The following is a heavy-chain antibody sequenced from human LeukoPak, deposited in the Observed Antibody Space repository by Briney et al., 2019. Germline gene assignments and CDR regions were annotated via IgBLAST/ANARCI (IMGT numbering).Heavy chain of an antibody. D-gene: IGHD3-10*01. CDR2: IKQDGSEK. J-gene: IGHJ4*02. V-gene: IGHV3-7*03. CDR1: GFTFSIYW. Sequence: GGSLRLSWAASGFTFSIYWMSWVRQAPGKGLEWVANIKQDGSEKYYVDSVKGRFTISRDNSKNTLYLQMNSLRAEDTAVYYCAKDPLLDMGETQDEELLTYYFDYWGQGTLVTVSS. CDR3: AKDPLLDMGETQDEELLTYYFDY.